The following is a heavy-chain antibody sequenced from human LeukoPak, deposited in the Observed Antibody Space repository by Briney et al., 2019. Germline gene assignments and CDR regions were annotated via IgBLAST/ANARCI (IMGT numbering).Heavy chain of an antibody. V-gene: IGHV1-69*01. D-gene: IGHD6-13*01. J-gene: IGHJ5*02. CDR3: ARDEQDSSSWYARWFDP. CDR2: IIPIFGTA. Sequence: SVKVSCKASGGTFSSYDISWVRQAPGQGLEWMGGIIPIFGTANYPQKFQGRVTITADESTSTAYMELSNLRSEDTAVYYCARDEQDSSSWYARWFDPWGQGTLVTVSS. CDR1: GGTFSSYD.